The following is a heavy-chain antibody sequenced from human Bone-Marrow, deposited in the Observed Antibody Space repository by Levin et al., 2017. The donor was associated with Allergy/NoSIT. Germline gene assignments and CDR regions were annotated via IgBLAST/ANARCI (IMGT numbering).Heavy chain of an antibody. J-gene: IGHJ4*02. D-gene: IGHD6-6*01. V-gene: IGHV3-7*01. CDR1: GFTFSSYW. CDR3: ATDRGEGVAARFDY. CDR2: IKQDGSER. Sequence: LTGGSLRLSCAASGFTFSSYWMTWVRQAPGKGLEWVANIKQDGSERYYVDSVKGRFTISRDNAKNSLYLQMNSLRVEDTAVYYCATDRGEGVAARFDYWGQGTLVTVSS.